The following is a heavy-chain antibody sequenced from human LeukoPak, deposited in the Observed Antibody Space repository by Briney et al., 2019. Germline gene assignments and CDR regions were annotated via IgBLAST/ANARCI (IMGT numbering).Heavy chain of an antibody. J-gene: IGHJ4*02. CDR3: ARGRAAAAGPRFDY. Sequence: PSEALSLTCTVSGGSISSYYWSWIRQPPGKGLEWIGYIYYSGSTNYNPSLKSRVTISVDTSKNQFSLKLSSVTAADTAVYYCARGRAAAAGPRFDYWGQGTLVTVSS. CDR2: IYYSGST. CDR1: GGSISSYY. D-gene: IGHD6-13*01. V-gene: IGHV4-59*01.